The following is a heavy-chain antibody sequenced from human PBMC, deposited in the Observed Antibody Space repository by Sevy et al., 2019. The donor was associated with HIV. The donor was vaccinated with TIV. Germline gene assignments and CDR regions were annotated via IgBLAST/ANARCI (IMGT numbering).Heavy chain of an antibody. V-gene: IGHV3-48*03. CDR3: ASLYDYGDYDWYFDL. CDR1: GFTFSSYE. D-gene: IGHD4-17*01. CDR2: FSSSGRTI. Sequence: GGSRRPSCAASGFTFSSYEMNGVRQAPGKGREGVSYFSSSGRTIYYADSVKGRLTISRDNAKNSLYLQMNSLRAEDTAVYYCASLYDYGDYDWYFDLWGRGTLVTVSS. J-gene: IGHJ2*01.